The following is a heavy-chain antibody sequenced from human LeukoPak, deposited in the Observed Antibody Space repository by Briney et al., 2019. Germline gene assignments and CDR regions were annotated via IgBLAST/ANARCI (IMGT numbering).Heavy chain of an antibody. D-gene: IGHD1-26*01. J-gene: IGHJ4*02. V-gene: IGHV4-34*01. CDR2: INHSGST. Sequence: SETLSLTCAVYGGSFSGYYWSWIRQPPGKGLEWIGEINHSGSTNYNPSLKSRVTISVDTSKNQFSLKLSSVTAADTAVYYCARDPIVGATDFDYWGQGILVTVSS. CDR3: ARDPIVGATDFDY. CDR1: GGSFSGYY.